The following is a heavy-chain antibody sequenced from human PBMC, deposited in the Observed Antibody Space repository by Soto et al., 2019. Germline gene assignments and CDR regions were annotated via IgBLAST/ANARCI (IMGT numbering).Heavy chain of an antibody. V-gene: IGHV5-10-1*01. CDR1: GYSFTSYW. J-gene: IGHJ4*02. D-gene: IGHD2-15*01. Sequence: EVQLVQSGAEVKKPGESLRISCKGSGYSFTSYWISWVRQIPGKGLEWMGRIDPSDSYTNYSPSFQGHVTISADKSISTAYLQWSSLKASDTAMYYCARSVVVAASFDYWGQGTLVTVSS. CDR3: ARSVVVAASFDY. CDR2: IDPSDSYT.